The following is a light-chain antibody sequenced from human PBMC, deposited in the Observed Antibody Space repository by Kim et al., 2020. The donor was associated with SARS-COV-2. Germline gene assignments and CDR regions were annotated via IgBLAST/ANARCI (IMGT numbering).Light chain of an antibody. CDR1: QSVSPY. V-gene: IGKV3-11*01. CDR2: DAS. J-gene: IGKJ4*01. CDR3: QLRTNWLT. Sequence: FLSPGERATLSCRASQSVSPYLAWYKQKPGQAPRLLIYDASKRATGIPARFSGSGSGTDFTLTISSLEPDDFAVYYCQLRTNWLTSGGGTKVDIK.